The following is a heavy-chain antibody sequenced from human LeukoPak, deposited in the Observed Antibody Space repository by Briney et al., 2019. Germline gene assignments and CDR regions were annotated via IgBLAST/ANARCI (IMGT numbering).Heavy chain of an antibody. D-gene: IGHD6-13*01. CDR3: VRSLATSGMY. Sequence: SETLSLTCTVSGDSISSSNYYWGWIRQPPGKGLEWIGSTPYSGDTVYNPSLKSRIIISVDTSKNQFSLKLTSVTAADTAVYYCVRSLATSGMYWGQGTLVTVSS. CDR1: GDSISSSNYY. J-gene: IGHJ4*02. V-gene: IGHV4-39*01. CDR2: TPYSGDT.